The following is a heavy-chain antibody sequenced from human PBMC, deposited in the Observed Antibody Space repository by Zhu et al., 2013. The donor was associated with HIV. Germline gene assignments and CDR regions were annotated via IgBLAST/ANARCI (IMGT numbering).Heavy chain of an antibody. D-gene: IGHD3-3*01. J-gene: IGHJ4*02. CDR2: INPKSGGT. CDR3: ARVYDFRTGYLHFDY. V-gene: IGHV1-2*02. Sequence: QVQLVQSGAEVKKPGASVKVSCKASGYTFTGYYLHWVRQAPGQGLEWMGWINPKSGGTNYAQKFQGRVTMTRDTSISTAYMELTRLRSDDTAVYYCARVYDFRTGYLHFDYWGQGTLVTVSS. CDR1: GYTFTGYY.